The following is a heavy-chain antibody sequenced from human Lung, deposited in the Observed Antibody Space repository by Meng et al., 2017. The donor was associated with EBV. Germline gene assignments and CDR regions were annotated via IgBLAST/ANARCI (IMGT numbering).Heavy chain of an antibody. CDR2: INAGNGNT. V-gene: IGHV1-3*01. CDR1: GYTLTSYA. J-gene: IGHJ4*02. Sequence: QVQPVQSGAEVKKPGASVKVSCKASGYTLTSYAMHWVRQAPGQRLEWMGWINAGNGNTKYSQRFQGRVTITRDTSASTAYMELSSLRSEDTTVYYCARAGYDSSGYYPQPFDYWGQGTLVTVSS. CDR3: ARAGYDSSGYYPQPFDY. D-gene: IGHD3-22*01.